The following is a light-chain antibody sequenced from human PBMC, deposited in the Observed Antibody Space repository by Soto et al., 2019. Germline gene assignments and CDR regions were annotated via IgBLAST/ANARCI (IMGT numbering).Light chain of an antibody. V-gene: IGLV2-14*01. CDR2: EVS. CDR1: SSDVGAHNH. Sequence: QSALTQPASVSGSPGQSITISCTGTSSDVGAHNHVSWYQKHPGKAPKLMIYEVSNRPSGVSNRFSGSKSGNTASLTISGLQAEDEADYYCISYTISSIPYVFGPGTKVTVL. CDR3: ISYTISSIPYV. J-gene: IGLJ1*01.